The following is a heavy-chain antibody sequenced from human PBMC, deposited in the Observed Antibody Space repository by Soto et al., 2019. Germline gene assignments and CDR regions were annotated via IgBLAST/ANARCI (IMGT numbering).Heavy chain of an antibody. D-gene: IGHD5-12*01. CDR3: ASWGLSGYDYHYYYYGTAV. Sequence: CRVAGCSFSIYGIIWVRPAPGQGLEWMGWISAYNGNTNYAQKLQGRVTMTTDTSTSTAYMELRSLRSDDTAVYYCASWGLSGYDYHYYYYGTAVWGNGTTVTGS. V-gene: IGHV1-18*04. J-gene: IGHJ6*04. CDR2: ISAYNGNT. CDR1: GCSFSIYG.